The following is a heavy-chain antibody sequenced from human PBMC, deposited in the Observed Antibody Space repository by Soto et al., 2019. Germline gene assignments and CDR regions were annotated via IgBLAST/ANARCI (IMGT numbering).Heavy chain of an antibody. CDR3: VRDGTKTLRDWFDP. CDR2: IYATGTT. Sequence: NPSETLSLTCTVSGASISGFYWSWIRKSAGKGLEWIGRIYATGTTDYNPSLKSRVMMSVDTSKKQFSRKLRSVTAADTAVYYCVRDGTKTLRDWFDPWGQGISVTVSS. CDR1: GASISGFY. V-gene: IGHV4-4*07. D-gene: IGHD1-1*01. J-gene: IGHJ5*02.